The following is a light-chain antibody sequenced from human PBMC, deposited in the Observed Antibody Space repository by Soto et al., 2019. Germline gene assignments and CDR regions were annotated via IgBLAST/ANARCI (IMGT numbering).Light chain of an antibody. CDR2: GNN. Sequence: QSVLTQPPSVSGAPGQRVTISCTGSSSNIGAGYDVHWYQQLPGTAPKLLIYGNNNRPSGVPDRFSGSKSGTSASLAITGLQVEDEADYYCQSYDSSLIGSVFGGGTKLTVL. CDR3: QSYDSSLIGSV. J-gene: IGLJ2*01. V-gene: IGLV1-40*01. CDR1: SSNIGAGYD.